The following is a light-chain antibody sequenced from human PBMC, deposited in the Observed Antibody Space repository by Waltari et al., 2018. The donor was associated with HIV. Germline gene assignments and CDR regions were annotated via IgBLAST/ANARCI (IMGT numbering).Light chain of an antibody. V-gene: IGLV3-25*03. CDR1: ALAQQF. J-gene: IGLJ3*02. CDR3: QSADSSVTYEVV. Sequence: SFDLRQAPALSVSPGQTARITCSGDALAQQFCYWYQQKTGQAPGLVISNDNERPSGIPQRFSGSSSGTTATLTISGVQAEDEADYYCQSADSSVTYEVVFGGGTKLTVL. CDR2: NDN.